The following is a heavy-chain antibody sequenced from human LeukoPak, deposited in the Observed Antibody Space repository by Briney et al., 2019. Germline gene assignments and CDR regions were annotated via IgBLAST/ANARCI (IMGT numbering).Heavy chain of an antibody. V-gene: IGHV3-73*01. J-gene: IGHJ4*02. CDR3: TDDFDY. Sequence: GGSLRLSCVASGVTFSGSVMHWVRQASGKALEWIARIKSKTDNYAPAYAASVKGRFTISRDDSKNTAYLQMNGLKTEDTAVYYCTDDFDYWGQGALVTVSS. CDR1: GVTFSGSV. CDR2: IKSKTDNYAP.